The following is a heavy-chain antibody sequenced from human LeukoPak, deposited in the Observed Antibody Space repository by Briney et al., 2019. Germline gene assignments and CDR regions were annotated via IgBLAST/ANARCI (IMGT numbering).Heavy chain of an antibody. CDR2: ITGSGGNT. CDR3: AKDLSYICFGY. D-gene: IGHD3-16*01. Sequence: PGGSLRLSCAASGFTFSNYGMNWVRQAPGKGLEWVSGITGSGGNTYYADSVKGRFTISRDSSKNTMYLQMNSLRAEDTAVYYCAKDLSYICFGYWGQGTLVTVSS. CDR1: GFTFSNYG. V-gene: IGHV3-23*01. J-gene: IGHJ4*02.